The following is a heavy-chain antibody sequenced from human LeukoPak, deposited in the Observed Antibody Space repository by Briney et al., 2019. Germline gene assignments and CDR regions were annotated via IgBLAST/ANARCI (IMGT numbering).Heavy chain of an antibody. CDR2: ISYDGSNK. CDR3: ARDELGEPTYYFDY. J-gene: IGHJ4*02. V-gene: IGHV3-30-3*01. Sequence: GGSLRLSCAASGFTFSSYAMHWVRQAPGKGLEWVAVISYDGSNKYYADSVKGRFTISRDNSKNTLYLQMNSLRAEDTAVYYCARDELGEPTYYFDYWGQGTLVTVSS. D-gene: IGHD3-10*01. CDR1: GFTFSSYA.